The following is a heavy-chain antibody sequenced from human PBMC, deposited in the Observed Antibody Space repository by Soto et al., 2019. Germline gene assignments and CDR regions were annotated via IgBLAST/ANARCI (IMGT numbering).Heavy chain of an antibody. CDR1: GYTFNRSY. CDR3: ARDHTGSGSHPVALY. J-gene: IGHJ4*02. Sequence: ASVKVSCKASGYTFNRSYLIWVRQAPGQGPEWMGWISAYNGMTDYAPKFQDRLTMTTDTSSNTAYMELRLLRSDDTAEYYCARDHTGSGSHPVALYWGQGTLVTVSS. D-gene: IGHD6-25*01. V-gene: IGHV1-18*01. CDR2: ISAYNGMT.